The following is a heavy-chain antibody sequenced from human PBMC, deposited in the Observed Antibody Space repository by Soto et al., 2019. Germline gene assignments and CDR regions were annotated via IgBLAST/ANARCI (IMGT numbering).Heavy chain of an antibody. CDR3: VKGRNWASGSDY. Sequence: GGSLRLSCAASGFTFTPYAMTWVRQAPGKGLEWVSYITSRSSSTNYADSVKGRFTISRDNAKNLLYLQMSSLTVEDTAVYYCVKGRNWASGSDYRGQGTLVTVSS. CDR2: ITSRSSST. V-gene: IGHV3-11*05. D-gene: IGHD7-27*01. CDR1: GFTFTPYA. J-gene: IGHJ4*02.